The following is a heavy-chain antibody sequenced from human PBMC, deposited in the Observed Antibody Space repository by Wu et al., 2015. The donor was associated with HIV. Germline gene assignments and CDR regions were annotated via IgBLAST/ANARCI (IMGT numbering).Heavy chain of an antibody. CDR1: GYTFTGYY. V-gene: IGHV1-2*02. D-gene: IGHD3-10*01. Sequence: QVQLVQSGAEVKKPGASVKVSCKASGYTFTGYYMHWVRQAPGQGLEWMGWINPNSGGTNYAQKFQGRVTMTRDTSISTAYMELSRLRSDDTAVYYCATPREYGSGRGGMDVWGQGTTGHRLL. J-gene: IGHJ6*02. CDR3: ATPREYGSGRGGMDV. CDR2: INPNSGGT.